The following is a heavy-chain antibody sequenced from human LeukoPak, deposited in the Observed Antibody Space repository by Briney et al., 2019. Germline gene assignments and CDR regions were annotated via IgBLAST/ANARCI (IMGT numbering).Heavy chain of an antibody. CDR2: IYHSGST. V-gene: IGHV4-38-2*01. D-gene: IGHD6-6*01. Sequence: SETLSLTCAVSGYSISSGYYWGWIRQPPGKGLEWIGSIYHSGSTYYNPSLKSRVTISVDTSKNQFSLKLSSVTAADTAVYYCASRDSSSSSFAAFDIWGQGTMVTVSS. CDR3: ASRDSSSSSFAAFDI. J-gene: IGHJ3*02. CDR1: GYSISSGYY.